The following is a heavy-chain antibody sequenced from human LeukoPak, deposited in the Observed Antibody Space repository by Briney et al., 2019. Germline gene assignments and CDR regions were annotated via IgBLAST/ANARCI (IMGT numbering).Heavy chain of an antibody. Sequence: HGESLQISCKCSGYRFTSYWIGRVRQVPGKGLEWMGIIYPGDYDTRYSPSFQGQVTISADKSISTAYLQWSSLKASDTAMYYCARRAMVCSDYWGQGTLVTVPS. CDR3: ARRAMVCSDY. D-gene: IGHD5-18*01. CDR1: GYRFTSYW. V-gene: IGHV5-51*01. J-gene: IGHJ4*02. CDR2: IYPGDYDT.